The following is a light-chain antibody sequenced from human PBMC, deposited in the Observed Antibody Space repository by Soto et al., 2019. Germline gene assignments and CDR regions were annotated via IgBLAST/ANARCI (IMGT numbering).Light chain of an antibody. CDR1: QSINIW. CDR2: DAS. J-gene: IGKJ1*01. V-gene: IGKV1-5*01. Sequence: DIQMTQSPSTLSASVGDRVTITCRASQSINIWLAWYQQKAGKAPKLLIYDASTLESGVPSRFSGSGSGTEFTLTISSLQPDDFATYYCRQYNSYPWTFGQGTKVDIK. CDR3: RQYNSYPWT.